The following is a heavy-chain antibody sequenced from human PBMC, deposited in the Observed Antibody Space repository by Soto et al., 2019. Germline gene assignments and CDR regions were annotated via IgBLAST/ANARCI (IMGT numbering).Heavy chain of an antibody. Sequence: QVQLQESGPGLVKPSQTLSLTCTVSGGSISSGGYYWSWIRQHPGKGLEWIGYIYYSGSTYYNPSLMSRVIISVDTSKNQFALKLSSVTAADSAVYYCARYGRDGSGSYYSSSYYYYMDVWGKGNTGTVS. CDR1: GGSISSGGYY. CDR3: ARYGRDGSGSYYSSSYYYYMDV. CDR2: IYYSGST. D-gene: IGHD3-10*01. V-gene: IGHV4-31*03. J-gene: IGHJ6*03.